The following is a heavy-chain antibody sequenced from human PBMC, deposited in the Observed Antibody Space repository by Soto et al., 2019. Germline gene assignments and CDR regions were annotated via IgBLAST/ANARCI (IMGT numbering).Heavy chain of an antibody. V-gene: IGHV1-8*01. Sequence: ASVKVSCKASGYTFTSYDINWVRQATGQGLEWMGWMNPNSGNTGYAQKFQGRVTMTRNTSISTAYMELSSLRSEDTAVYYRARGHIARYSSSWSPFDPWGQGTLVTVSS. CDR2: MNPNSGNT. CDR1: GYTFTSYD. J-gene: IGHJ5*02. D-gene: IGHD6-13*01. CDR3: ARGHIARYSSSWSPFDP.